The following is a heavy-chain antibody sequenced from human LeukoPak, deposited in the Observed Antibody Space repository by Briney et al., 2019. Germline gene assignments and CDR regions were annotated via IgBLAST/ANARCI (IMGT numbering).Heavy chain of an antibody. V-gene: IGHV3-33*01. Sequence: PGGSLRLSCAASGFTFSSYGMHWVRQAPGKGLEWVAVIWYDGSNKYYADSVKGRFTISRDNSKNTLYLQMNSLRAEDTAVYYCAREEPGDFSPFDYWGQGTLVTVSS. D-gene: IGHD3-10*01. CDR2: IWYDGSNK. CDR3: AREEPGDFSPFDY. CDR1: GFTFSSYG. J-gene: IGHJ4*02.